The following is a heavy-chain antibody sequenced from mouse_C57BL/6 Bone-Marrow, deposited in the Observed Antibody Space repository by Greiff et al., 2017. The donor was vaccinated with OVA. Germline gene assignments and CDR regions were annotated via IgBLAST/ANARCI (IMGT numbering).Heavy chain of an antibody. J-gene: IGHJ3*01. D-gene: IGHD4-1*01. Sequence: QVQLQQSGAELVRPGTSVKLSCKASGYTFTSYWMHWVKQRPGQGLEWIGVIDPSDSYTNYNQKFKGKATLTVDTSSSTAYMQLSSLTSEDSAVYYCARNWDHAYWGQGTLVTVSA. V-gene: IGHV1-59*01. CDR2: IDPSDSYT. CDR1: GYTFTSYW. CDR3: ARNWDHAY.